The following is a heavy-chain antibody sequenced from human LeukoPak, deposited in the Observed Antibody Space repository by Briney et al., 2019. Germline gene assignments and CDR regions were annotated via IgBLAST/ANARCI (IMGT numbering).Heavy chain of an antibody. J-gene: IGHJ5*02. Sequence: ASVKVSCKASGYTFTDYYIHWVQQTPGKGLEWVGRVYPEDGYTVYAEKFQGRVTITVDRSTDTAYMELSSLRSEDTAVYFCTTDALVVSPAAPRTFFGFDPWGQGTLVTVSS. CDR3: TTDALVVSPAAPRTFFGFDP. CDR2: VYPEDGYT. CDR1: GYTFTDYY. D-gene: IGHD2-2*01. V-gene: IGHV1-69-2*01.